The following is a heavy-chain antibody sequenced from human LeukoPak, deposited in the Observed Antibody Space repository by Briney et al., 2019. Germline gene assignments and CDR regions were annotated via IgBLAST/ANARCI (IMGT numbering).Heavy chain of an antibody. CDR3: ARRYCNSGICYFYDY. D-gene: IGHD2-8*01. CDR2: ISQDGNT. J-gene: IGHJ4*02. Sequence: SETLSLTCAVSSGNSWDWIRQPPGKGLEWIGSISQDGNTYYNPSLKSRVTISVDTSKKQFSLKLISVTAADTAVYYCARRYCNSGICYFYDYWGQGTLVTVSS. CDR1: SGNS. V-gene: IGHV4-38-2*01.